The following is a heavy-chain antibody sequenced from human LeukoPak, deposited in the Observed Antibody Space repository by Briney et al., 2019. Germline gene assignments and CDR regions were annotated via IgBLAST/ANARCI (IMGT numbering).Heavy chain of an antibody. J-gene: IGHJ4*02. D-gene: IGHD2-15*01. CDR2: TYYRSKWYT. V-gene: IGHV6-1*01. CDR3: ARSGPGSYIDF. Sequence: SQALSLTCATSGDSVSSNSAAWNWIGQYPSRGPEGLGGTYYRSKWYTGYAVSVKSRITINPDTSKDHFSLQLSSVTPEDTAIYYCARSGPGSYIDFWGQGTLVTVSS. CDR1: GDSVSSNSAA.